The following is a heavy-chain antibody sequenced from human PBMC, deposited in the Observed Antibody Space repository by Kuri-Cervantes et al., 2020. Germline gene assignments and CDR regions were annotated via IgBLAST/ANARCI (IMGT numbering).Heavy chain of an antibody. D-gene: IGHD3-16*01. CDR2: ISSSGSTI. CDR1: GFTFSSYE. CDR3: AREIALGAFDI. Sequence: GESLKISCAASGFTFSSYEMNWVRQAPGKGLEWVSYISSSGSTIYYADSVKGRFTISRDNSKNTLYLQMNSLRAEDTAVYYCAREIALGAFDIWGQGTMVTVSS. J-gene: IGHJ3*02. V-gene: IGHV3-48*03.